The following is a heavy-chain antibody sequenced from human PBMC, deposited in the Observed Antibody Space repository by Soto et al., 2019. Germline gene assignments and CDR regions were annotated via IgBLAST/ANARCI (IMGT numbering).Heavy chain of an antibody. Sequence: EVQLLESGGGLVQPGGSLRLSCAASGFTFSSYAMSWVRQAPGKGLEWLSGISVSGGSTFNADSVKGRFTISRDNSKNTLYLQMNSMRAEDTAVDYCSVSSGWSPFWGQGTLVTVSS. J-gene: IGHJ4*02. CDR2: ISVSGGST. CDR1: GFTFSSYA. D-gene: IGHD6-19*01. CDR3: SVSSGWSPF. V-gene: IGHV3-23*01.